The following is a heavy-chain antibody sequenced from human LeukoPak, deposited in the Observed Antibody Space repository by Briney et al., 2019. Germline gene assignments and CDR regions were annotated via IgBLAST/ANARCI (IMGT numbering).Heavy chain of an antibody. CDR2: IYYSGST. Sequence: PSETLSLTCTVSGGSISSSSYYWGWIRQPPGKGLEWIGSIYYSGSTYYNPSLKSRVTISVDTSKNHFSLKLSSVTAADTAVYYCARHSDPYYYDSSGYYSYCFDYWGQGTLVTVSS. CDR1: GGSISSSSYY. D-gene: IGHD3-22*01. CDR3: ARHSDPYYYDSSGYYSYCFDY. V-gene: IGHV4-39*01. J-gene: IGHJ4*02.